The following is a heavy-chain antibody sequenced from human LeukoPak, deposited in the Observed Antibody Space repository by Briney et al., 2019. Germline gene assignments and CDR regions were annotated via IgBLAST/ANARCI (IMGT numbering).Heavy chain of an antibody. CDR2: ITCCRPDI. J-gene: IGHJ6*03. CDR3: ARVRIQGVLYYMDV. CDR1: GFNFNTYT. V-gene: IGHV3-21*01. D-gene: IGHD2-15*01. Sequence: PGGSLRLSCAASGFNFNTYTMSWVRQAPGKGLEWVSSITCCRPDITYGDSVTGRFTISRDNAKNSLYLQMNSLGAEDTAVYYCARVRIQGVLYYMDVWGKGTTVTVSS.